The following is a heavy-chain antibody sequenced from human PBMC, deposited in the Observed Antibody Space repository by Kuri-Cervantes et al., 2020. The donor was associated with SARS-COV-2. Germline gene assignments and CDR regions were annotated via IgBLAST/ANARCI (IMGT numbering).Heavy chain of an antibody. CDR1: GFTFSSYA. CDR3: ARDLFFFGDGFNGFDY. J-gene: IGHJ4*02. V-gene: IGHV3-30-3*01. D-gene: IGHD5-24*01. CDR2: ISYDGTKK. Sequence: GGSLRLSCAASGFTFSSYAVHWVRQAPGKGLEWVAIISYDGTKKYYADSVKGRFTISRDNSKNTLYLQVNSLRADDTALYYCARDLFFFGDGFNGFDYWGQGTLVTVSS.